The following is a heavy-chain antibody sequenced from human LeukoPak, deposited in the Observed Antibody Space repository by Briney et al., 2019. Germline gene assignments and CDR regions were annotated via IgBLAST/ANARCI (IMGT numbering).Heavy chain of an antibody. CDR1: GFTFSSYN. D-gene: IGHD5-18*01. CDR2: ITSGSSYI. V-gene: IGHV3-21*01. Sequence: GGSLRLSCAASGFTFSSYNMNWVRQAPGQGLEWVSSITSGSSYIYYADSVKGRFTISRDNAKSSLYLQMNSLRAEDTAVYYCARESHVAGYTLGYWGQGTLVTVSS. J-gene: IGHJ4*02. CDR3: ARESHVAGYTLGY.